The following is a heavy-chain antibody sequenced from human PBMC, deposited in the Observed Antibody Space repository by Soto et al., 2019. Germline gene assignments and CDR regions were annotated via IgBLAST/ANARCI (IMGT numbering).Heavy chain of an antibody. J-gene: IGHJ4*02. V-gene: IGHV3-7*05. CDR3: ARLGGGAAAGTIDY. CDR1: GFTFSSYW. Sequence: QLGGPLRLSCAASGFTFSSYWMSWVRQAPGKGLEWVANIKQDGSEKYYVDSVKGRFTISRDNAKNSLYLQMNSLRAEDTAVYYCARLGGGAAAGTIDYWGQGTLVTVSS. D-gene: IGHD6-13*01. CDR2: IKQDGSEK.